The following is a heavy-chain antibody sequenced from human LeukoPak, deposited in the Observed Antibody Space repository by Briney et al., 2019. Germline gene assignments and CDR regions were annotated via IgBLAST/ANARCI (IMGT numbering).Heavy chain of an antibody. CDR3: VRGYYDGNSDFDY. D-gene: IGHD3-3*01. CDR1: GFTFNTYW. V-gene: IGHV3-33*08. J-gene: IGHJ4*02. Sequence: GGSLRLSCAASGFTFNTYWMSWVRQAPGKGLEWVAAIWYDGTNENYVDSVKGRFTISRDNSKNTLYLEMDNLRVEDTAVYYCVRGYYDGNSDFDYWGQGTLVTVSS. CDR2: IWYDGTNE.